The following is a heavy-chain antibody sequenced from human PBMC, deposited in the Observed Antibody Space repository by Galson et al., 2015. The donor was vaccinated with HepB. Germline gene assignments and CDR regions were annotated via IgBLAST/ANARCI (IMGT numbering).Heavy chain of an antibody. V-gene: IGHV3-66*01. J-gene: IGHJ6*02. CDR1: GFTVSSNY. CDR2: IYSGGST. CDR3: AREMRAIAVVDPITNYYYGMDV. Sequence: SLRLSCAASGFTVSSNYMSWVRQAPGKGLEWVSVIYSGGSTYYADSVKGRFTISRDNSKNTLYLQMNSLRAEDTAVYYCAREMRAIAVVDPITNYYYGMDVWGQGTTVTVSS. D-gene: IGHD6-19*01.